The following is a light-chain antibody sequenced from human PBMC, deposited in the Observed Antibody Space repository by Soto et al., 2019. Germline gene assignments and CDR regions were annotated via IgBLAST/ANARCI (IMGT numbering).Light chain of an antibody. V-gene: IGKV3-20*01. J-gene: IGKJ5*01. CDR3: HHYGGSPIT. CDR2: DAS. Sequence: EIVMTQSPATLSVSPGERATLSCRASQSVSSYLAWYQQKPGQAPRLLIYDASNRATGIPDRFSGSGSGTDFTLTISRLEPEDFAVYYCHHYGGSPITFGQGTRLEIK. CDR1: QSVSSY.